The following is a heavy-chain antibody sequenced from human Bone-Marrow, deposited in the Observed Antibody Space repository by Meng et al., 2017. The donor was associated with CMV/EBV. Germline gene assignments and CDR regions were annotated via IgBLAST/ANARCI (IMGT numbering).Heavy chain of an antibody. J-gene: IGHJ4*02. Sequence: GGSLRLSCAASGFTFSSYSMNWVRQAPGKGLEWVSSISSSSSYIYYADSVKGRFTISRDNAKNSLYLQMNSLRAEDTAVYYCAKSLRGSKQYYFDYWGQGTLVTVYS. CDR2: ISSSSSYI. CDR3: AKSLRGSKQYYFDY. V-gene: IGHV3-21*01. CDR1: GFTFSSYS. D-gene: IGHD1/OR15-1a*01.